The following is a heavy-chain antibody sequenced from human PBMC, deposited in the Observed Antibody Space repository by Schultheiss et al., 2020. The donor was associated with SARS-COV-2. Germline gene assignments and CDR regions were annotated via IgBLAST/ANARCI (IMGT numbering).Heavy chain of an antibody. CDR1: GFTFSSYE. Sequence: GGSLRLSCAASGFTFSSYEMNWVRQAPGKGLEWVSYISSSGSTIYYADSVKGRFTISRDNAKNSLYLQMNSLRAEDTAVYYCAREAGAGYCSSTSCYKSQAHSGYAPYGMDVWGQGTTVTVSS. D-gene: IGHD2-2*02. CDR3: AREAGAGYCSSTSCYKSQAHSGYAPYGMDV. J-gene: IGHJ6*02. CDR2: ISSSGSTI. V-gene: IGHV3-48*03.